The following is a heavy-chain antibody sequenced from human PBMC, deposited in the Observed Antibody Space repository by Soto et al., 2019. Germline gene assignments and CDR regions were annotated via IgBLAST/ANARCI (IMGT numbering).Heavy chain of an antibody. Sequence: SGPTLVNPTQTLTLTCTFSGFSLTTSAMCVSWIRQPPGKALEWLALIDWDDDEYYSTSLRTRLTISKDTSKNQVVLTMTNMDPVDTATYFCARVDYSSSWPLSDYWGHGTLVTVSS. CDR2: IDWDDDE. CDR3: ARVDYSSSWPLSDY. CDR1: GFSLTTSAMC. V-gene: IGHV2-70*01. J-gene: IGHJ4*01. D-gene: IGHD6-13*01.